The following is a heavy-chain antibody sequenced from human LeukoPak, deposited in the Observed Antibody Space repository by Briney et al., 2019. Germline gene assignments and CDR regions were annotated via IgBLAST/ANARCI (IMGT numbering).Heavy chain of an antibody. CDR1: GYTFTTYD. Sequence: ASVKVSCKASGYTFTTYDINWVRQATGQGLEWMGRMNPNSGNTGYTQKFQGRVTMTKNTSITTAYMELSSLRSEDTAVYYCARDRCSSRSCYLTITQKGYFDLWGRGTVVTVSS. V-gene: IGHV1-8*01. CDR2: MNPNSGNT. CDR3: ARDRCSSRSCYLTITQKGYFDL. J-gene: IGHJ2*01. D-gene: IGHD2-2*01.